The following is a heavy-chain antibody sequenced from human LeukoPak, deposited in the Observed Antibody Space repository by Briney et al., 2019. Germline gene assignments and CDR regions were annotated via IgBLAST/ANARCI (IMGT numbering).Heavy chain of an antibody. CDR2: INPNSGGT. D-gene: IGHD3-3*01. CDR3: ARGGGYYDFWSPDSVPYYFDY. Sequence: ASVKVSCKASGYTFTGYYMHWVRQAPGQGLEWMGWINPNSGGTNYAQKFQGRVTMTRDTSISTAYMELSRLRSDDTAVYYCARGGGYYDFWSPDSVPYYFDYWGQGTLVTVSS. J-gene: IGHJ4*02. V-gene: IGHV1-2*02. CDR1: GYTFTGYY.